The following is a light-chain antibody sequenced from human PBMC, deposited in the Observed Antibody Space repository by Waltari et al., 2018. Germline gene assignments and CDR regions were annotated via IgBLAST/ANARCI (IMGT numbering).Light chain of an antibody. CDR2: KVS. CDR1: QSLVHSDGNTY. Sequence: DVVMTQSPLSLPVTLGQPASISCRSSQSLVHSDGNTYLNWFQQRPGQSPRRLIYKVSNRDYGVPDRFSGSGSGTDFTLKISRVEAEDVGVYYCMQGTHWPLTFGQGTRLEIK. CDR3: MQGTHWPLT. J-gene: IGKJ5*01. V-gene: IGKV2-30*02.